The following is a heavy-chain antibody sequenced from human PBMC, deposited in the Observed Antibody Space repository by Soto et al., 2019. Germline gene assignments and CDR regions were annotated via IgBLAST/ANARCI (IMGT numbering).Heavy chain of an antibody. V-gene: IGHV5-51*01. CDR2: IYPGDSDT. D-gene: IGHD1-26*01. Sequence: GESLTISCKGSGYSFTSYWIGWVRQMPGKGLEWMGIIYPGDSDTRYSPSFQGQVTISADKSISTAYLQWSSLKAADTAMYYCATRGGSYSNAFDIWGQGTMVTVSS. CDR3: ATRGGSYSNAFDI. CDR1: GYSFTSYW. J-gene: IGHJ3*02.